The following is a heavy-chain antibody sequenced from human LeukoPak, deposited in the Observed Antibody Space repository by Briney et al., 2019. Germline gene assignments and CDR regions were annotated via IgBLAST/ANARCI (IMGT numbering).Heavy chain of an antibody. CDR3: ARELEVRGVIIPNYFDY. CDR2: IYYSGST. Sequence: SETLSLSCTVSGGSISSSSYYWGWIRQPPGKGLEWIGSIYYSGSTYYNPSLKSRVTISVDTSKNQFSLKLSSVTAADTAVYYCARELEVRGVIIPNYFDYWGQGTLVTVSS. CDR1: GGSISSSSYY. J-gene: IGHJ4*02. D-gene: IGHD3-10*01. V-gene: IGHV4-39*07.